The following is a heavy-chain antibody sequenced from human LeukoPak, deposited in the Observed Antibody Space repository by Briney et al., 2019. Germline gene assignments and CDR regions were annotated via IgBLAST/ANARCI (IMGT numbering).Heavy chain of an antibody. D-gene: IGHD1-26*01. Sequence: SETLSLTCTVSGGSISSNNYYWGWIRQPPGKGLEWIGSIYYSGSTYYNPSLKSRFSISVDTSKNQFSLKLSSVTAADTAVYYCARHPRIVRDTFGAFDIWGQGTMVTVSS. CDR2: IYYSGST. V-gene: IGHV4-39*01. J-gene: IGHJ3*02. CDR1: GGSISSNNYY. CDR3: ARHPRIVRDTFGAFDI.